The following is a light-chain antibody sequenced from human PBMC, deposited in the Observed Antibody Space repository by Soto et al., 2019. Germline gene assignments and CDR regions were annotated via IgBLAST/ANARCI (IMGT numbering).Light chain of an antibody. V-gene: IGLV2-18*01. CDR2: EAR. CDR1: CIYFVTYNR. Sequence: QSAVTQPPSVSGSPGQSVTISCTGTCIYFVTYNRVSCYQQPPATAXKVIIYEARNRPSGVPDRFSGSKSGNTASLTTSGLQAADEADYYCSLYTSENTYVLGTGPKVTVL. J-gene: IGLJ1*01. CDR3: SLYTSENTYV.